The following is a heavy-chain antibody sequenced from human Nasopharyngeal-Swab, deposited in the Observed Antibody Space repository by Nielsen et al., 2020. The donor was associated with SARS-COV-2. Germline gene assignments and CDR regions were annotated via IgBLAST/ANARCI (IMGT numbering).Heavy chain of an antibody. CDR3: ASTPLDSSGYYYAFHY. CDR1: GFTFSRYT. CDR2: ISYDGSNK. Sequence: GSLRLSCAASGFTFSRYTMHWVRQAPGKGLEWVAVISYDGSNKYYADSVKGRFTISRDISKNTLYLQMNSLRAEDTAVFYCASTPLDSSGYYYAFHYWGRGTLVTVST. V-gene: IGHV3-30-3*01. J-gene: IGHJ4*02. D-gene: IGHD3-22*01.